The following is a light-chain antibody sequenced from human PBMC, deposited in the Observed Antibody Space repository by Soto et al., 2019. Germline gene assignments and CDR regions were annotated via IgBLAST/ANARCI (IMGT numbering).Light chain of an antibody. V-gene: IGLV2-14*03. J-gene: IGLJ1*01. CDR3: TSYRRGPLYV. CDR1: SADVGTSNF. Sequence: QSALTQPASVSGSPGQSITISCTGISADVGTSNFVSWYQHHPGKAPRLILYGVTHRPSDISIRFSGSKSGDTASLTISGLQAEDEADYYCTSYRRGPLYVFGTGTKVTVL. CDR2: GVT.